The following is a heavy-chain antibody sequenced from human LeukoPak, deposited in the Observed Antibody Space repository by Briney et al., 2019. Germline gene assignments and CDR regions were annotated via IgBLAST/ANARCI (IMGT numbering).Heavy chain of an antibody. CDR3: ARGRAKTAVTFDAFDI. CDR2: INPSGEIT. Sequence: GASVKVSCKASGYTFSNYFMHWVRQAPGQGLEWMGIINPSGEITSYARKFQGRVSMTRDMSTSTLYMELSSLRSEDTAVYYCARGRAKTAVTFDAFDIWGQGTMVTVSS. CDR1: GYTFSNYF. V-gene: IGHV1-46*01. D-gene: IGHD4-17*01. J-gene: IGHJ3*02.